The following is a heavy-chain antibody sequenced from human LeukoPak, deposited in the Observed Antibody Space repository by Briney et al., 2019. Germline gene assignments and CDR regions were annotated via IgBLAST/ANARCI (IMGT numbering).Heavy chain of an antibody. CDR1: GGSLSGFY. Sequence: SETLSLTCTVSGGSLSGFYWSWIRQPPGKGLEWIGYIYYSGDSNYNPSLKSRVTMSLDTSKNQLSLRLSSGTAADTAVYYCARHPFATPFDYWGRGTLVTVSS. CDR2: IYYSGDS. J-gene: IGHJ4*02. D-gene: IGHD2-15*01. CDR3: ARHPFATPFDY. V-gene: IGHV4-59*08.